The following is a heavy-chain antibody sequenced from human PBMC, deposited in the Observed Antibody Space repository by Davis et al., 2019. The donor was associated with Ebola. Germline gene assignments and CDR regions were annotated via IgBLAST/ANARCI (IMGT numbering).Heavy chain of an antibody. Sequence: GESLKISCAASGFTFSSYAMHWVRQAPGKGLEWVAVISYDGSNKYYADSVKGRFTISRDNSKNTLYLQMNSLRAEDTAVYYCAKDLRYGDYGVGVLYWGQGTLVTVSS. V-gene: IGHV3-30*04. CDR2: ISYDGSNK. CDR1: GFTFSSYA. CDR3: AKDLRYGDYGVGVLY. D-gene: IGHD4-17*01. J-gene: IGHJ4*02.